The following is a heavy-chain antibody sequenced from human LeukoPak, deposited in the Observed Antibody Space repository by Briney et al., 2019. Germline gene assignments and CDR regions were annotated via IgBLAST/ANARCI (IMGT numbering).Heavy chain of an antibody. CDR1: GGSISSSSYY. CDR2: IYYSGSA. D-gene: IGHD3-16*02. V-gene: IGHV4-39*02. CDR3: ARESYYDYVWGSYRFDY. J-gene: IGHJ4*02. Sequence: SETLSLTCTVSGGSISSSSYYWGWIRQPPGKGLEWIVSIYYSGSAYYNPSLKSRVTISVDTSKNQFSLKLSSVTAADTAVYYCARESYYDYVWGSYRFDYWGQGTLVTVSS.